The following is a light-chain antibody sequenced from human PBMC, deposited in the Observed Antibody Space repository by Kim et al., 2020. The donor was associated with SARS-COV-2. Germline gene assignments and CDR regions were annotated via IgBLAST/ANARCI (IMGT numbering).Light chain of an antibody. CDR2: GAS. CDR3: HQYGSSPYT. V-gene: IGKV3-20*01. J-gene: IGKJ2*01. Sequence: ASERVSLSGRASQGVSNNFVAWYQQSPGQAPRLLIYGASSRTTGTPDTFSGGGSGTDFTLTISRLEPEYFAVYYCHQYGSSPYTFGQGTKLEI. CDR1: QGVSNNF.